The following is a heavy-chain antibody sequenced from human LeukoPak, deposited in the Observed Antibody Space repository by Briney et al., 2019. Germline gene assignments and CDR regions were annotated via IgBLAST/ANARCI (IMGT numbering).Heavy chain of an antibody. J-gene: IGHJ4*02. CDR1: GFTFSSYE. CDR2: VSGSGSTI. V-gene: IGHV3-48*03. CDR3: ARVAAVGKGVFDY. D-gene: IGHD6-13*01. Sequence: PGGSLRLSCVASGFTFSSYEMNWVRQAPGKGPEWVSYVSGSGSTIYYADSVKGRFTISRDNAKTSLYLQMNSLRVEDTAVYYCARVAAVGKGVFDYWGQGTLVTVSS.